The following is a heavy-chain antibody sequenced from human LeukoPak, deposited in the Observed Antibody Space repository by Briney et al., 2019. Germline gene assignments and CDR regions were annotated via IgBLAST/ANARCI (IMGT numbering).Heavy chain of an antibody. CDR2: IYTSGST. CDR1: GGSISSYY. CDR3: ARVVRYNSGWQYYYYMDV. D-gene: IGHD6-19*01. J-gene: IGHJ6*03. Sequence: PSETLSITCTVSGGSISSYYWSWIRQPAGKGLEWIGRIYTSGSTNYNPSLKSRVTMSVDTSKNQFSLKLSSVTAADTAVYYCARVVRYNSGWQYYYYMDVWGKGTTVTVSS. V-gene: IGHV4-4*07.